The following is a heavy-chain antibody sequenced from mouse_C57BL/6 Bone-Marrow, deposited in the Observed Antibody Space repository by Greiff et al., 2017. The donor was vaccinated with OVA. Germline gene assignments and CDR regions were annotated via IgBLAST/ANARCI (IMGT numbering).Heavy chain of an antibody. D-gene: IGHD6-1*01. V-gene: IGHV1-82*01. Sequence: QVQLQQSGPELVKPGASVKISCKASGYAFSSSWMNWVKQRPGKGLEWIGRIYPGDGDTNYNGKFKGKATLTADKSSSTAYMQLSSLPSEDSAVYFCARATLRYFDVWGTGTTVTVSS. CDR2: IYPGDGDT. J-gene: IGHJ1*03. CDR1: GYAFSSSW. CDR3: ARATLRYFDV.